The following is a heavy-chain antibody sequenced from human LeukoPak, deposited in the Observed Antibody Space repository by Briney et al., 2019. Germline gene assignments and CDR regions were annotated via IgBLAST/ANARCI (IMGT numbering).Heavy chain of an antibody. J-gene: IGHJ4*02. Sequence: SSETLSLTCTVSGGSISSSSYYWGWIRQPPGKGLEWIGSIYYSGSTYYNPSLKSRVTISVDTSKNQFSLKLSSVTAADTAVYYCATISSSRDYWGQGTLVTVSS. CDR2: IYYSGST. CDR3: ATISSSRDY. V-gene: IGHV4-39*07. D-gene: IGHD6-13*01. CDR1: GGSISSSSYY.